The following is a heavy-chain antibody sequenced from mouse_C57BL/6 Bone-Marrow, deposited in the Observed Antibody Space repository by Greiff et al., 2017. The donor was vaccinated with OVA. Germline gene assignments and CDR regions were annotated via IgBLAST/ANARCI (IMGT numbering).Heavy chain of an antibody. CDR1: GFNINNTY. D-gene: IGHD1-1*01. CDR2: IDPANVNT. V-gene: IGHV14-3*01. J-gene: IGHJ1*03. CDR3: ARWRYYGSSWYFDV. Sequence: VQLQQSVAELVRPGASVKLSCTASGFNINNTYMHWVKQRPEQGLEWIGRIDPANVNTKSAPKFQGKATITADTSSNTAYLQLSSLTSEDTAIYYCARWRYYGSSWYFDVWGTETTVTVSS.